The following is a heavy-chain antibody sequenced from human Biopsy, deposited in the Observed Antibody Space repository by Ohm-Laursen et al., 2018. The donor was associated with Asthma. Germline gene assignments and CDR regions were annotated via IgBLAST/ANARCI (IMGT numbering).Heavy chain of an antibody. V-gene: IGHV4-34*01. CDR1: GGSFSGYY. CDR3: ARVVGGYCSSTSCYGGYYYGMDV. D-gene: IGHD2-2*01. CDR2: INHSGST. J-gene: IGHJ6*02. Sequence: GTLSLTCAVYGGSFSGYYWSWIRQPPGKGLEWIGEINHSGSTNYNPSLKSRVTISVDTSKNQFSLKLSSVTAADTAVYYCARVVGGYCSSTSCYGGYYYGMDVWGQGTTVTVSS.